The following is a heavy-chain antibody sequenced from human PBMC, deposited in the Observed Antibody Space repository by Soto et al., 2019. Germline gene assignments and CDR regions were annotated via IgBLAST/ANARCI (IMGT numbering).Heavy chain of an antibody. CDR2: IYSGGST. CDR1: GFTVSSNY. Sequence: EVQLVESGGGLVQPGGSLRLSCAASGFTVSSNYMSWVRQAPGKGLEWVSVIYSGGSTYYADSVKGRFTISRDNSKNTLYLQMNSLRAEDTAVYYCARDLTYGSGSYHDDAFDIWGQGTMVTVSS. J-gene: IGHJ3*02. V-gene: IGHV3-66*01. CDR3: ARDLTYGSGSYHDDAFDI. D-gene: IGHD3-10*01.